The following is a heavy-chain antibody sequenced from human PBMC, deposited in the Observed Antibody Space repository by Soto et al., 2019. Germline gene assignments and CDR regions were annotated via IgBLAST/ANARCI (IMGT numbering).Heavy chain of an antibody. J-gene: IGHJ4*02. V-gene: IGHV4-31*03. Sequence: PSETLSLTCTVSDGSISTGGYYWSWVRQHPGKGLEWIGYIFYSGITYYNTSLKSRVTISVDTSENQFSLKLNSVTAADTAVYYCAGRGYNYIDYWGQGTLVTVSS. CDR1: DGSISTGGYY. CDR3: AGRGYNYIDY. D-gene: IGHD5-12*01. CDR2: IFYSGIT.